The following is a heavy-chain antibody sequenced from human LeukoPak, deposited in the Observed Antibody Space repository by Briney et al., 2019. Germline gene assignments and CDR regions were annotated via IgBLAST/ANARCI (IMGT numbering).Heavy chain of an antibody. D-gene: IGHD2-2*01. J-gene: IGHJ1*01. V-gene: IGHV3-53*01. Sequence: PGGSLRLSCAASGFTVSSNYMSWVRQAPGKGLEWVSVIYRSGSTYYADSVKGRFTSSRDNSNNTLYLQMNSLRAEDTAVYYCARSLGFCSSSNCQEYLQHCGQGTPVSVSS. CDR2: IYRSGST. CDR3: ARSLGFCSSSNCQEYLQH. CDR1: GFTVSSNY.